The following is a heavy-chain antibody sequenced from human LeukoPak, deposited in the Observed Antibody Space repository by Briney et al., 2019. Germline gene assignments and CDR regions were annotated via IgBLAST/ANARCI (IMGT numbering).Heavy chain of an antibody. CDR3: ARDSVAGTWAEYFQH. V-gene: IGHV4-4*07. D-gene: IGHD6-19*01. Sequence: SETLSLTCTVSGDSISTFYWSWIRQPAGKGLEWIGRIYTSGSTNYNPSLKSRVTMSVDTSKNQFSLKLSSVTAADTAVYYCARDSVAGTWAEYFQHWGQGIRVTVSS. CDR2: IYTSGST. CDR1: GDSISTFY. J-gene: IGHJ1*01.